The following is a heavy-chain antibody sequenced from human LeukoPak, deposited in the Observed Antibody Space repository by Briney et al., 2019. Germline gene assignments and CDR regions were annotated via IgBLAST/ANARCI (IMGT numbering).Heavy chain of an antibody. CDR1: GFTFDDYA. CDR2: ISWNSGSI. D-gene: IGHD5-18*01. Sequence: TGGSLRLSCAASGFTFDDYAMHWVRQAPGKGLEWVSGISWNSGSIGYADSVKGRFTISRDNSKNTLYLQMNSLRAEDTAVYYCAKDRRGYSYGYLFDYWGQGTLVTVSS. CDR3: AKDRRGYSYGYLFDY. J-gene: IGHJ4*02. V-gene: IGHV3-9*01.